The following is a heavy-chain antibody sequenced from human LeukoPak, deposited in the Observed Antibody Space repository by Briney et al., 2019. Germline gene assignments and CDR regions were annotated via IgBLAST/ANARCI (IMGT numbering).Heavy chain of an antibody. V-gene: IGHV1-8*03. Sequence: ASVKVSCKTSGYTFTTYVFNWVRQATGQGLEWMGWMNPNSGNTGYAQKFQGRVTITRNTSISTAYMELSRLRSDDTAVYYCARERGYSGYDLDYWGQGTLVTVSS. CDR2: MNPNSGNT. CDR1: GYTFTTYV. J-gene: IGHJ4*02. CDR3: ARERGYSGYDLDY. D-gene: IGHD5-12*01.